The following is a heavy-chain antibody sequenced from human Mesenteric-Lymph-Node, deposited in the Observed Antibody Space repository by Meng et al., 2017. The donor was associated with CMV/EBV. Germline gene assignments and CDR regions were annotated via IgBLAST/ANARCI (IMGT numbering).Heavy chain of an antibody. CDR1: GFTFSSYG. CDR2: IRYDGSNK. Sequence: GESLKISCAASGFTFSSYGMHWVRQAPGKGLERVAFIRYDGSNKYYADSVKGRFTISRDNSKNTLYLQMNSLRAEDTAVYYCAKAMRQYDFWSGPNSWGQGTLVTVSS. CDR3: AKAMRQYDFWSGPNS. D-gene: IGHD3-3*01. J-gene: IGHJ4*02. V-gene: IGHV3-30*02.